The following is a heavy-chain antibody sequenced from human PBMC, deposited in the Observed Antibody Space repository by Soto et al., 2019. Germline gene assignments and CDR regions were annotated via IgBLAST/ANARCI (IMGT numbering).Heavy chain of an antibody. CDR3: AREAGSSSWYSIYYFDY. J-gene: IGHJ4*02. CDR2: IWYDGSNK. Sequence: QVQLVESGGGVVQPGRSLRLSCAASGFTFSSYGMHWVRQAPGKGLEWVAVIWYDGSNKYYADSVKGRFTISRDNSKNTLYLQMNSLRAEDTAVYYCAREAGSSSWYSIYYFDYWGQGTLVTVSS. D-gene: IGHD6-13*01. V-gene: IGHV3-33*01. CDR1: GFTFSSYG.